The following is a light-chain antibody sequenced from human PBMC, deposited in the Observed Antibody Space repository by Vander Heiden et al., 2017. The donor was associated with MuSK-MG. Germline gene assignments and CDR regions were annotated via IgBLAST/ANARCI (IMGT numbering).Light chain of an antibody. V-gene: IGKV1-39*01. Sequence: DIQMTQSPSSLSASVGDRVTITCRASQSISSYLNWYQQKPGKAPKLLIYAASSLQSGVPSRFSGSGYRTDVTITIISRQPEDFATYYCQQRDSTPPSYTFGQGTKLEIK. CDR1: QSISSY. CDR3: QQRDSTPPSYT. J-gene: IGKJ2*01. CDR2: AAS.